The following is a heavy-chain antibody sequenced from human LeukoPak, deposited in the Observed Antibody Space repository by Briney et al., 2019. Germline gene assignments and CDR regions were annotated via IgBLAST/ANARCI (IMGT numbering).Heavy chain of an antibody. CDR3: ARDTIPPRNATEQKTGTYY. CDR2: IYYRGNT. D-gene: IGHD7-27*01. Sequence: SETLSLTCTVSGGSNSTSNYYWAWIRQPPGKGLQWIGSIYYRGNTYYNPSLKSRVTMSVDTSKNQFSLRLTSATAADTALYYCARDTIPPRNATEQKTGTYYWGQGTLVTVSS. V-gene: IGHV4-39*02. CDR1: GGSNSTSNYY. J-gene: IGHJ4*02.